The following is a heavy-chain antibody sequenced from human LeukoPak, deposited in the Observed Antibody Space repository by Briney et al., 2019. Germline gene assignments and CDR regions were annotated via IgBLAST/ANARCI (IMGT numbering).Heavy chain of an antibody. CDR3: ARTTTVTTFGSLNYGMDV. CDR1: GFTFSSYW. J-gene: IGHJ6*02. Sequence: RPGGSLRLSCAASGFTFSSYWMSWVRQAPGKGLEWVANIKQDGSEKYYVDSVKGRFTISRDNARNSLWLQMNSLRAEDTAVYFCARTTTVTTFGSLNYGMDVWGQGTTVTVSS. V-gene: IGHV3-7*05. CDR2: IKQDGSEK. D-gene: IGHD4-17*01.